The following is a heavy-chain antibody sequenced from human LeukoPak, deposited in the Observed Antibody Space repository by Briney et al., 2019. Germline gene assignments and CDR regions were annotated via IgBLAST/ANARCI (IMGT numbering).Heavy chain of an antibody. CDR1: GFTFSSYW. J-gene: IGHJ4*02. D-gene: IGHD1-1*01. Sequence: GGSLRLSCAASGFTFSSYWMHWVRQAPGKGLVWVSRINSDGSSTSYADSVKGRFTISRDNAKNTLYLQMNSLRAEDAAVYYCLLSRWDDFGFDYWGQGTLVTVSS. CDR3: LLSRWDDFGFDY. CDR2: INSDGSST. V-gene: IGHV3-74*01.